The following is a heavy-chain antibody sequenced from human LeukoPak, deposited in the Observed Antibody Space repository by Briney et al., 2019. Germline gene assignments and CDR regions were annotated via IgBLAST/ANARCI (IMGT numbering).Heavy chain of an antibody. V-gene: IGHV3-48*03. Sequence: GGSLRLSCAASGFTFSSYERNWVRQAPGKGLEWVSYISSSGSTIYYADSVRGRFTISRGNAKNSLYLQMNSLRAEDTAVYYCARGAYGDYGGGSDYWGQGTLVTVSS. J-gene: IGHJ4*02. D-gene: IGHD4-17*01. CDR3: ARGAYGDYGGGSDY. CDR2: ISSSGSTI. CDR1: GFTFSSYE.